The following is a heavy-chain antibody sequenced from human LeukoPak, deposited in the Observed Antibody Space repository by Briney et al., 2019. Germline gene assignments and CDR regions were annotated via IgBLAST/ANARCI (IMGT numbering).Heavy chain of an antibody. V-gene: IGHV4-39*01. J-gene: IGHJ3*02. CDR1: GDSISSSSHY. CDR3: ARGSGSYLDAFDI. Sequence: SETLSLTCTVSGDSISSSSHYWGWIRQPPGKGLEWFGTIYYSGNTYYNQSLKSRVTISVDTSKNQFSLKVSSVTATDTAVYYCARGSGSYLDAFDIWGQGTMVTVSS. D-gene: IGHD1-26*01. CDR2: IYYSGNT.